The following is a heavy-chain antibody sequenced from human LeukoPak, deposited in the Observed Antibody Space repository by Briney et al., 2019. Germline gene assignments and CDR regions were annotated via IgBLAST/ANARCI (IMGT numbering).Heavy chain of an antibody. CDR3: ARRIVGGHLGDY. D-gene: IGHD1-26*01. CDR2: IIPILGIA. CDR1: GGTFSSYA. V-gene: IGHV1-69*04. Sequence: GASVKVSCKASGGTFSSYAISWVRQAPGQGLEWMGRIIPILGIANYAQKFQGRVTITADKSTSTAYMELRSLRSDDTAVYYCARRIVGGHLGDYWGQGTLVTVSS. J-gene: IGHJ4*02.